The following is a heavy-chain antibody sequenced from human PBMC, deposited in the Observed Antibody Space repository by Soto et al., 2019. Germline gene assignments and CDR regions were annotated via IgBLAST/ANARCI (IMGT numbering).Heavy chain of an antibody. V-gene: IGHV3-30-3*01. CDR1: GFTFSSYA. D-gene: IGHD4-17*01. J-gene: IGHJ4*02. Sequence: GSLRLSCAASGFTFSSYAMHWVRQAPGKGLEWVAVISYDGSNKYYADSVKGRFTISRDNSKNTLYLQMNSLRAEDTAAYYCARDRETTTVTTTDYWGQGTLVTVSS. CDR3: ARDRETTTVTTTDY. CDR2: ISYDGSNK.